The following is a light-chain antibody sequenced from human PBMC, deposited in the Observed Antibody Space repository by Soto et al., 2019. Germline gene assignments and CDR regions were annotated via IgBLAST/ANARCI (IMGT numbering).Light chain of an antibody. CDR3: QQYGSSGT. CDR1: QSVSNNY. Sequence: EIVLTQSPGTLSLSPGARATLSCRASQSVSNNYLAWYQQKPGQAPRLLIYGVSNRATGIPDRFSGSGSGTDFTLTISRLEPEDFAVYYCQQYGSSGTFGQGTKVDIK. CDR2: GVS. J-gene: IGKJ1*01. V-gene: IGKV3-20*01.